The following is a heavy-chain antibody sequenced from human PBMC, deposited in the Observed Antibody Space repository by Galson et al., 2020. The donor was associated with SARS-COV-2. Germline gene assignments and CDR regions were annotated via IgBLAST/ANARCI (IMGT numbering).Heavy chain of an antibody. D-gene: IGHD1-26*01. V-gene: IGHV3-48*03. Sequence: RLSCAASGFTFSTDEMDWVRQAPGKGLEWISKISSSGGTIFYADSVKGRFTISRDNAENSLFLQMNSLRAEDTAVYYCARGDRGSSPGGFQHWGQGTLVTVSA. CDR1: GFTFSTDE. CDR3: ARGDRGSSPGGFQH. CDR2: ISSSGGTI. J-gene: IGHJ1*01.